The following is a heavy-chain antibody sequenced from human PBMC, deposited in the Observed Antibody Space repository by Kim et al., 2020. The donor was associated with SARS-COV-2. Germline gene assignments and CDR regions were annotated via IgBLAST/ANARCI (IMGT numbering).Heavy chain of an antibody. D-gene: IGHD2-2*02. Sequence: ASVKVSCKASGYTFTDYDINWVRQATGQGPEWMGWMNPYSGNTGCAQKFQGRVTMTRDTSKSTAYMELSSLTSEDRAVYYCARGDRYCSGSSCYNYWGQGTLVTVYS. J-gene: IGHJ4*02. CDR3: ARGDRYCSGSSCYNY. CDR1: GYTFTDYD. V-gene: IGHV1-8*01. CDR2: MNPYSGNT.